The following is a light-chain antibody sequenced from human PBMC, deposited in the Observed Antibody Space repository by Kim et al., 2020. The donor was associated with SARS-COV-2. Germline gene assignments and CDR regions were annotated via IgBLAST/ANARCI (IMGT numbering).Light chain of an antibody. CDR3: QQYGSSLYT. CDR2: GAS. V-gene: IGKV3-20*01. Sequence: LSPGERATLSCRASQSGSSSYLAWYQQKPGQAPRRLIYGASSRATGIPDRFSGSGSGTDFTLTISRLEPEDFAVYYCQQYGSSLYTFGQGTKLEI. CDR1: QSGSSSY. J-gene: IGKJ2*01.